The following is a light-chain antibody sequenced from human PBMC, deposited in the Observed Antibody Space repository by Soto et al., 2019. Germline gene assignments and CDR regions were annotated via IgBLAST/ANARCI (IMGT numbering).Light chain of an antibody. CDR3: QQRSNWPLT. CDR1: QSVAAY. Sequence: EIVLTHYPATLSLSPGERASLSCRASQSVAAYLAWYQQRPGQPPRLLFYDSSTRATGIPARFSAFGSGTDFTLTISALEPEDFAVYYCQQRSNWPLTFGGGTKVEMK. J-gene: IGKJ4*01. V-gene: IGKV3-11*01. CDR2: DSS.